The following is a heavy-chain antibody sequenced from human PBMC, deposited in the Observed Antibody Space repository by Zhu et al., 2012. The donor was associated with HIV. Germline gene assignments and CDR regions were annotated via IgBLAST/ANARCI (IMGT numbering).Heavy chain of an antibody. Sequence: QVQLQESGPGLVKPSETLSLTCSVSGGSTSSHYWSWIRQPPGKGLEWTGYVYYTGTTNYNPSLKSRVTISLDMSKNQFSLKLTSVTTADTAVYYCARLRDTSGYYYPFDYWAREPWSPSPQ. CDR2: VYYTGTT. CDR3: ARLRDTSGYYYPFDY. J-gene: IGHJ4*02. CDR1: GGSTSSHY. V-gene: IGHV4-59*11. D-gene: IGHD3-22*01.